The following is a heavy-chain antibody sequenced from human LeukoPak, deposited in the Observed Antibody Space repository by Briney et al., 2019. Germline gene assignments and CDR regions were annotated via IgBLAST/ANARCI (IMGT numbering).Heavy chain of an antibody. Sequence: PGGSLRLSCAASGFSFNNHAMHWVRQVPCKGLEWVAVIPYDGISKYYADSVKGRFIISRDNSKNTLYLQMNSLRAEDTAVYYCARGMWFGEFSYWGQGTLVTVSS. CDR1: GFSFNNHA. D-gene: IGHD3-10*01. CDR2: IPYDGISK. V-gene: IGHV3-30-3*01. J-gene: IGHJ4*02. CDR3: ARGMWFGEFSY.